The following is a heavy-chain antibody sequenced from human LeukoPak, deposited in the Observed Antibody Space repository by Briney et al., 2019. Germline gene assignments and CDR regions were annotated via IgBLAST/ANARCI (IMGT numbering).Heavy chain of an antibody. CDR2: IYYSGST. Sequence: PSETLSLTRTVSGGSISSYYWSWIRQPPGKGLEWIGYIYYSGSTNYNPSLKSRVAISVDASKNQFSLKLRSVTAADTAVYHCARAPTWNYGMDVWGQGTTVTVSS. D-gene: IGHD2/OR15-2a*01. CDR1: GGSISSYY. V-gene: IGHV4-59*01. CDR3: ARAPTWNYGMDV. J-gene: IGHJ6*02.